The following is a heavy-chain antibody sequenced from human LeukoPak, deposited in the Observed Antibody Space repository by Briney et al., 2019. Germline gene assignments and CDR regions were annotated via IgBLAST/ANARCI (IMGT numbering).Heavy chain of an antibody. Sequence: GESLKISCQGTGYTFTSYWIAWVRQMPGKGLEWMGIIYPGDSDTRYSPSFQGQVTMSADKSISTAYLQWSSLKASDTAMYYCARRGGLNDAFDIWGQGTMVTVSS. D-gene: IGHD3-16*01. CDR2: IYPGDSDT. J-gene: IGHJ3*02. CDR3: ARRGGLNDAFDI. CDR1: GYTFTSYW. V-gene: IGHV5-51*01.